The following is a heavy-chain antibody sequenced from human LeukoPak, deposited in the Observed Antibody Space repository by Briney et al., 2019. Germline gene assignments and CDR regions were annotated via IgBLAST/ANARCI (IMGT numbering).Heavy chain of an antibody. Sequence: GGSLRLSCAASGFTFSDYSMNWVRQAPGKGLEWVSSITSSGTYIYYADSVKGRFTISRDNAKNSLYLQMNSLRAEDTAVYYCARDRANIVVVSASEYWGRGTLVTVSS. D-gene: IGHD2-21*01. CDR2: ITSSGTYI. CDR3: ARDRANIVVVSASEY. J-gene: IGHJ4*02. V-gene: IGHV3-21*01. CDR1: GFTFSDYS.